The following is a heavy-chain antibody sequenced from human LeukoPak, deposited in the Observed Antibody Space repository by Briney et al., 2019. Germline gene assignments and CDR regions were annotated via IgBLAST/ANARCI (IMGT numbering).Heavy chain of an antibody. CDR3: ARDLVSGAPDDFVP. V-gene: IGHV3-30-3*01. CDR2: MSPDGTVT. CDR1: GFTLGNSY. D-gene: IGHD6-6*01. Sequence: PGGSLRLSCVASGFTLGNSYIHWVRQAPGKGLQRVAVMSPDGTVTIYTDSVKGRFSISRDNSKNTLYLYMNNLRTNDTALYYCARDLVSGAPDDFVPWGEGSQVTLS. J-gene: IGHJ5*02.